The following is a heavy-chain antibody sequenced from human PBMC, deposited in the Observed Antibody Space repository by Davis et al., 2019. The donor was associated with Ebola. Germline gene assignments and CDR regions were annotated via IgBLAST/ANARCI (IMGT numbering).Heavy chain of an antibody. CDR1: GFTFSNYD. V-gene: IGHV3-23*01. Sequence: GESLKISCAASGFTFSNYDMGWVRQVPGKGLEWVSTVSGSGGSTHYSDSVRGRFSISRDNSKNTLYLQMNSLRAEDTATYYCARYCHYPDCSYFDCWGQGTVVAVSS. J-gene: IGHJ4*02. CDR2: VSGSGGST. D-gene: IGHD2-15*01. CDR3: ARYCHYPDCSYFDC.